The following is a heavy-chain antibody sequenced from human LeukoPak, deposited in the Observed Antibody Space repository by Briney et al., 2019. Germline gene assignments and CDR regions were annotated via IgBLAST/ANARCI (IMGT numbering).Heavy chain of an antibody. J-gene: IGHJ6*03. CDR3: ARHELERRSVDYYYMDV. CDR1: GSRFTSYW. CDR2: TYPGDSDT. Sequence: GGSLKISFKGSGSRFTSYWIGWVRQMPGKGLEWMGITYPGDSDTRYSPSFQGQVTISADKSIITTYLQWSSLKASDTAMYYCARHELERRSVDYYYMDVWGKGTTVTVSS. V-gene: IGHV5-51*01. D-gene: IGHD1-1*01.